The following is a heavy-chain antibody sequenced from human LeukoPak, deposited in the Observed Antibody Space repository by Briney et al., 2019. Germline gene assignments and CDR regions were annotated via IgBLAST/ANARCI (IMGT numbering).Heavy chain of an antibody. Sequence: PGGSLRLSCAASGFTFNYAWMSWVRQVPGKGLEWVGRTVSEIDGGTTDYAAPVKGRFTISRDDSKSTLYLQMNSLKTEDTAVYYCTTDEDWNYARKDVWGQGATVIVSS. CDR3: TTDEDWNYARKDV. J-gene: IGHJ6*02. CDR2: TVSEIDGGTT. D-gene: IGHD1-7*01. CDR1: GFTFNYAW. V-gene: IGHV3-15*04.